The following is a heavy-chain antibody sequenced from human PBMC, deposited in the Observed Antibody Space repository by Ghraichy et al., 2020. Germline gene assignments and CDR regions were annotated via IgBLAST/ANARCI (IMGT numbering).Heavy chain of an antibody. D-gene: IGHD2-2*01. CDR2: INHSGST. J-gene: IGHJ4*02. Sequence: ESLNISCAVYGGSFSGYYWSWIRQPPGKGLEWIGEINHSGSTNYNPSLKSRVTISVDTSKNQFSLKLSSVTAADTAVYCCASLYCSSTSCYGYLDYWGQGTLVTVSS. V-gene: IGHV4-34*01. CDR3: ASLYCSSTSCYGYLDY. CDR1: GGSFSGYY.